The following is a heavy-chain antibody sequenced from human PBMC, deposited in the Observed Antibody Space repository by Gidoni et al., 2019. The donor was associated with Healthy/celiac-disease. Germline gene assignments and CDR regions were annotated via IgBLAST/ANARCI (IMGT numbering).Heavy chain of an antibody. D-gene: IGHD6-19*01. CDR1: GLTCRSYG. CDR3: AREVGSSGWYYFDY. CDR2: IWYDGSNN. J-gene: IGHJ4*02. Sequence: QVQLVESGGGVVEPGRSLRRAGAAAGLTCRSYGMHWVRQAPGKGLEWVSVIWYDGSNNYYADSVKGRFTISRDNSKNTLYLQMNSLRAEDTAVYYCAREVGSSGWYYFDYWGQGTLVTVSS. V-gene: IGHV3-33*01.